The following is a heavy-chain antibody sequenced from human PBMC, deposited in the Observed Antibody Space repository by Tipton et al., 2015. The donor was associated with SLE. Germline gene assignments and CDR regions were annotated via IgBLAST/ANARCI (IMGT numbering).Heavy chain of an antibody. CDR2: IYHSGST. D-gene: IGHD2-21*02. Sequence: LRLSCAVSGYSISSGYYWGWIRQPPGKGLEWIGSIYHSGSTYYNPSLKSRVTISVDTSKNQFSLKLTSVTAADTAIYYCARQLGWGDPFAFDYWDQGTLVTVSS. CDR1: GYSISSGYY. CDR3: ARQLGWGDPFAFDY. V-gene: IGHV4-38-2*01. J-gene: IGHJ4*02.